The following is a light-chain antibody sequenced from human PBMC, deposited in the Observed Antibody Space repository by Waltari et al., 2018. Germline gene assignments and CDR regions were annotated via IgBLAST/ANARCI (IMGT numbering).Light chain of an antibody. J-gene: IGKJ2*01. CDR3: QQSYSTPYT. CDR2: AAS. CDR1: QSISSY. V-gene: IGKV1-39*01. Sequence: DIQMTQSPSSLSASVGDRVTITCRASQSISSYLNWYQQKPGKAAKLLIYAASSLQSGVPSRFSGSGAGTDFTLTSSSLQPEDVATYYCQQSYSTPYTFGQGTKLEIK.